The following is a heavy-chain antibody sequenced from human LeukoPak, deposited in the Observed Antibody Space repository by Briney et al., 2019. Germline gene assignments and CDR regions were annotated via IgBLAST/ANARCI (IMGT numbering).Heavy chain of an antibody. J-gene: IGHJ5*02. CDR3: ATTPNCRGGSCYSRWFDP. CDR1: GGSISSGSYY. Sequence: PSQTLSLTCTVSGGSISSGSYYWSWIRQPAGKGLEWIGRICTSGSTNYNPSLKSRDTISVDTSKNQFSLKLSSVTAADTAVYYCATTPNCRGGSCYSRWFDPWGQGTLVTVSS. CDR2: ICTSGST. V-gene: IGHV4-61*02. D-gene: IGHD2-15*01.